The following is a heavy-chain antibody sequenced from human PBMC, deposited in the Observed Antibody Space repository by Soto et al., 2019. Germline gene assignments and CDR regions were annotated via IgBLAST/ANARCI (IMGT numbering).Heavy chain of an antibody. CDR2: INHSGST. CDR1: GGSFSGYY. J-gene: IGHJ4*02. CDR3: ARAGLGYCSSTSCYAVRYFDY. V-gene: IGHV4-34*01. Sequence: SETLSLTCAVYGGSFSGYYWSWIRQPPGKGLEWIGEINHSGSTNYNPSLKSRVTISVDTSKNQFSLKLSSVTAADTAVYYCARAGLGYCSSTSCYAVRYFDYWGQGTLVTVS. D-gene: IGHD2-2*01.